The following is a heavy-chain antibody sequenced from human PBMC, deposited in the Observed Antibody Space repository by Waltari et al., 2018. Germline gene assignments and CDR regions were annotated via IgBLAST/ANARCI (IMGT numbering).Heavy chain of an antibody. CDR1: GFTFSSYG. D-gene: IGHD3-10*01. Sequence: QVQLVESGGGVVQPGGSLRLSCAASGFTFSSYGMHWVRQAPGKGLEWGAFIRYDESNKYNADSGKGRFTISRDNSKNTLYLQRNSRRAEDTAVYYGTNGGGWGQGTLVTVSS. V-gene: IGHV3-30*02. J-gene: IGHJ4*02. CDR2: IRYDESNK. CDR3: TNGGG.